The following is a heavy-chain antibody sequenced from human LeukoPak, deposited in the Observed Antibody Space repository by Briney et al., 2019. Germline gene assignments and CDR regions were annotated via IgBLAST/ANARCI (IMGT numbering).Heavy chain of an antibody. CDR3: TTWAAWATTRDY. CDR1: GFTFINAW. J-gene: IGHJ4*02. V-gene: IGHV3-15*01. CDR2: IKSKTDGGTT. Sequence: GGSLRLSCAASGFTFINAWMTWVRQAPGQGLEWVGHIKSKTDGGTTDYGAPVKGRFTISRDDSKNTLYLQMNSLKNEGTAVYYCTTWAAWATTRDYWGQGTLVTVSS. D-gene: IGHD5-12*01.